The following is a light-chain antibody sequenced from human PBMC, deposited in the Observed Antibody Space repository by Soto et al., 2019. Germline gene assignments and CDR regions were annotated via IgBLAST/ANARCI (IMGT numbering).Light chain of an antibody. Sequence: QSVLTQPASVSGSPGQSIAISCTGSSSDVGDYDYVPWYQQHPGKAPKLMIYEIRNRPSGVSSRFSGSKSGNTASLTISGLQAEDEADYYCTSYTTSPTLYVFGTGTKGTVL. CDR3: TSYTTSPTLYV. CDR2: EIR. J-gene: IGLJ1*01. V-gene: IGLV2-14*01. CDR1: SSDVGDYDY.